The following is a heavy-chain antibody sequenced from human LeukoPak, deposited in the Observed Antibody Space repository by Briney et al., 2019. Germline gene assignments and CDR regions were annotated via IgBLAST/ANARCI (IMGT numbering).Heavy chain of an antibody. CDR1: EFTFSGYA. D-gene: IGHD1-26*01. CDR3: AEDQRWESPHYLDS. CDR2: ITENGDRS. Sequence: PGGSLRLSCAASEFTFSGYAMSWVRQAPGKGPEWVSTITENGDRSYYTDSVKGRFTISRDISKNTLYLEMNRLRAEDTAVYYCAEDQRWESPHYLDSWGQGTLVTVSS. V-gene: IGHV3-23*01. J-gene: IGHJ4*02.